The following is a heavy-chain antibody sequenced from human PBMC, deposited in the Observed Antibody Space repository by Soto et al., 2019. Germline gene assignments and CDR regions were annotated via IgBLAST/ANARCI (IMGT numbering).Heavy chain of an antibody. V-gene: IGHV3-48*02. D-gene: IGHD5-18*01. CDR1: GFTFSSYS. J-gene: IGHJ4*02. CDR2: ISSSSSTI. Sequence: GGSLRLSCAASGFTFSSYSMNWVRQAPGKGLEWVSYISSSSSTIYYAVSVKGRFTISRDNAKNSLYLQMNSLRDEDTAVYYCASHTGYSYGYFDYWGQGTLVTVSS. CDR3: ASHTGYSYGYFDY.